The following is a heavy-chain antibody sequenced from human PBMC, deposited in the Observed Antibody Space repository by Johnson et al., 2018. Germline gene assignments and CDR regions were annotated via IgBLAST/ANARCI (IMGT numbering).Heavy chain of an antibody. D-gene: IGHD3-22*01. V-gene: IGHV1-46*01. CDR3: ARDILRGIGYYDSGGYGY. J-gene: IGHJ4*02. CDR2: INPDGGST. Sequence: QVQLVQSGAEVKEPGASVKVSCKASGYTFTNYYIQWVRQAPGQGLEWMGIINPDGGSTSYAQKFQGRVIMTRDTSTSTVYMELNSLNSEETAGYFCARDILRGIGYYDSGGYGYWGQGTLVTVSS. CDR1: GYTFTNYY.